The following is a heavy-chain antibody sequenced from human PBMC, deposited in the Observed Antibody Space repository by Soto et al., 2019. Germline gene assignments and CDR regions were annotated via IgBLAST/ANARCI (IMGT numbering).Heavy chain of an antibody. CDR1: ADTFSNYA. D-gene: IGHD3-3*01. CDR3: ARDQGITTFGVYSMYYYGMDV. CDR2: ISTDNGNT. J-gene: IGHJ6*02. V-gene: IGHV1-18*01. Sequence: ASVKVYCKFSADTFSNYAINWVRQAPGQGLEWMGWISTDNGNTNYAQHLQGRVSMTTDTSTSTAYMDLRSLRSDDTAVYYCARDQGITTFGVYSMYYYGMDVWGQGTTVTVSS.